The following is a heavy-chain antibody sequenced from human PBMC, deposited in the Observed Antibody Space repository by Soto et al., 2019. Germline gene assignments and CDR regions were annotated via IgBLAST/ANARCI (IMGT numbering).Heavy chain of an antibody. Sequence: PSETLSLTCIVSGGSISSSSFYWGWIRQPPGKGLEWIGSVYYSGSTYYNPSLKSRVTISVDTSKNQVSLKLTSVTATDTAVYYCARQPPFYGSGNYRNWFDSWGQGTLVTVSS. CDR3: ARQPPFYGSGNYRNWFDS. J-gene: IGHJ5*01. D-gene: IGHD3-10*01. CDR2: VYYSGST. V-gene: IGHV4-39*01. CDR1: GGSISSSSFY.